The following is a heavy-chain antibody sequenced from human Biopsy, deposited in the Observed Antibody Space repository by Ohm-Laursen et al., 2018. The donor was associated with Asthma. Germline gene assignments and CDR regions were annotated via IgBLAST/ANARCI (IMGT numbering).Heavy chain of an antibody. J-gene: IGHJ4*02. CDR3: AREVVSSGFYFDS. Sequence: GTLSLTWTVSGGSIRNYYWSWIRQPPGRRLEFIGYIYTSGSTNYNPSLKSRVTISADTSMNQFSLKLSSVTAADTAVYYCAREVVSSGFYFDSWGQGTLVTVSS. CDR2: IYTSGST. CDR1: GGSIRNYY. V-gene: IGHV4-59*01. D-gene: IGHD3-22*01.